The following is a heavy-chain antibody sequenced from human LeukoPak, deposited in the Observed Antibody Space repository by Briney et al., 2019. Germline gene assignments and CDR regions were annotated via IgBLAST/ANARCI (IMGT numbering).Heavy chain of an antibody. CDR3: ARADTHHTYSSSWHFDY. J-gene: IGHJ4*02. V-gene: IGHV4-59*01. CDR1: GGSISSYY. CDR2: IYYSGST. D-gene: IGHD6-13*01. Sequence: PSETLSLTCTVPGGSISSYYWSWVRQPPGKGLEWIGYIYYSGSTNYNPSLKSRVTISLDTSKNQFSLKLSSVTAADTAVYYCARADTHHTYSSSWHFDYWGQGTLVTVSS.